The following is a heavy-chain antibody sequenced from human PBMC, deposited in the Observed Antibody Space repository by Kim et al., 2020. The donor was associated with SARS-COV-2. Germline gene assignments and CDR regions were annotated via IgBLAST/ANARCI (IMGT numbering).Heavy chain of an antibody. CDR2: IKSKTDGGTT. D-gene: IGHD3-10*01. CDR3: TTDRPDYYGSGSYPSTFDY. J-gene: IGHJ4*02. CDR1: GFTFSNAW. V-gene: IGHV3-15*01. Sequence: GGSLRLSCAASGFTFSNAWMSWVRQAPGKGLEWVGRIKSKTDGGTTDYAAPVKGRFTISRDDSKNTLYLQMNSLKTEDTAVYYCTTDRPDYYGSGSYPSTFDYWGQGTLVTVSS.